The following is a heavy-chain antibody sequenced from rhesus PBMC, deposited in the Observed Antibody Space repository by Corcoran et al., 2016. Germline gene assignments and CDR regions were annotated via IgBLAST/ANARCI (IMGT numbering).Heavy chain of an antibody. CDR1: GYSISSGYG. D-gene: IGHD3-16*01. Sequence: QVQLQESGPGLVKPSETLSLTCAVSGYSISSGYGWGWIRQPPGKGLEWIGQIYGGSGSTYYNPSLKSRVTVSKDTSKNQFSLKLSSVTAADTAVYCCARGSYYFGYWGQGVLVTVSS. V-gene: IGHV4-127*01. CDR3: ARGSYYFGY. J-gene: IGHJ4*01. CDR2: IYGGSGST.